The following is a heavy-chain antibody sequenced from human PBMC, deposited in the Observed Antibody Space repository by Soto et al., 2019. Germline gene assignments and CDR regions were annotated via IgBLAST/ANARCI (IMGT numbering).Heavy chain of an antibody. CDR1: GGSISSYY. D-gene: IGHD3-9*01. J-gene: IGHJ1*01. CDR2: IYYSGST. V-gene: IGHV4-59*08. CDR3: ARGLRHFDWNAFQH. Sequence: PSETLSLTCTVSGGSISSYYWSWIRQPPGKGLEWIGYIYYSGSTNYNPSLKSRVTISVDTSKNQFSLKLSSVTAADTAVYYCARGLRHFDWNAFQHWGQGTLVTVSS.